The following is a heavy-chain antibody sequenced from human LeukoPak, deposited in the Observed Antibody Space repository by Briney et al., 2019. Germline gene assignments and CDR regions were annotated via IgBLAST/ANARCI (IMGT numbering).Heavy chain of an antibody. Sequence: GGSLRLSCAASGFTFSSYAMSWVRQAPGKGLEWVSAISGSGGSTYYADSVKGRFTISRDNSKNTLYLQMNSLRAEDTAVYYCAKADGNYYDSSGSPSDYWGQGTLVTVSS. CDR1: GFTFSSYA. V-gene: IGHV3-23*01. CDR2: ISGSGGST. D-gene: IGHD3-22*01. CDR3: AKADGNYYDSSGSPSDY. J-gene: IGHJ4*02.